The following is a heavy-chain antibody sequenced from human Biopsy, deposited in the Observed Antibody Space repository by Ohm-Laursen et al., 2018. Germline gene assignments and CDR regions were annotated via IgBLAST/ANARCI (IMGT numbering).Heavy chain of an antibody. CDR1: GYTFPNFG. J-gene: IGHJ3*01. D-gene: IGHD3-22*01. Sequence: VPSVKASCKTSGYTFPNFGISWARQAPGRGLEWMGWIRPYNSNGDHEKNFHGRVTLTADTSTSTVYMELRSLRSGDPAVYYCASSHCFESTGYAFDFWGQGTMVSVSS. CDR3: ASSHCFESTGYAFDF. CDR2: IRPYNSNG. V-gene: IGHV1-18*01.